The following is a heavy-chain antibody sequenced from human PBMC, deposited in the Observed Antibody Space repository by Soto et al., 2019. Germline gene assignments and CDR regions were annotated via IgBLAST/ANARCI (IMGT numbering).Heavy chain of an antibody. CDR1: GLTFSNYW. J-gene: IGHJ4*02. Sequence: GGSLRLSFVASGLTFSNYWKHWIRKAPGKGPKRVSLISPDGSNTNYADFVKGRFTISRDNAKNTVYLQMNSLRAEDTALYYCARDNGKSYWGQGT. CDR3: ARDNGKSY. CDR2: ISPDGSNT. V-gene: IGHV3-74*01.